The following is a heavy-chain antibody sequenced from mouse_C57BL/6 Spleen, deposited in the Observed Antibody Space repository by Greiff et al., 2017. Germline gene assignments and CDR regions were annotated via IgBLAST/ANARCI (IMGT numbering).Heavy chain of an antibody. CDR3: ARGGDFDY. V-gene: IGHV1-69*01. J-gene: IGHJ2*01. CDR1: GYTFTSYW. Sequence: QVQLQQPGAELVMPGASVKLSCKASGYTFTSYWMHWVKQRPGQGLEWIGEIDPSDSYTNYNQKFKGKSTLTVDKSSSTASMQLSSLTSEDSAVYYCARGGDFDYWGQGTTLTVSS. CDR2: IDPSDSYT.